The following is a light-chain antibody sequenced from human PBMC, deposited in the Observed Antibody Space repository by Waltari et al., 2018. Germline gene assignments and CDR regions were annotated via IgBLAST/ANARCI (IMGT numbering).Light chain of an antibody. CDR1: KLGDKY. CDR3: QTWDSSTVL. CDR2: QDD. V-gene: IGLV3-1*01. Sequence: DLTQPPSVSVSPGQTASITCSGEKLGDKYVSWYQQKPGQSPVLVIHQDDKRPSGIPDRFSASNAGNTATRTISGTQAVDEADYYCQTWDSSTVLFGGGTKVTVL. J-gene: IGLJ2*01.